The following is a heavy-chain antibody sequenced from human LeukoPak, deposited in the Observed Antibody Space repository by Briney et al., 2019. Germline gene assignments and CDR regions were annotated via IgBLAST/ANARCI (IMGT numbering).Heavy chain of an antibody. CDR3: ARSPFDP. Sequence: SETLSLTCAVYGGSFSGYYWSWIRQPPGKGLEWIGEIDHSGSTNYNPSLKSRVTISVDTSKNQFSLKLSSVTAADTAVYYCARSPFDPWGQGTLVTVSS. J-gene: IGHJ5*02. CDR2: IDHSGST. CDR1: GGSFSGYY. V-gene: IGHV4-34*01.